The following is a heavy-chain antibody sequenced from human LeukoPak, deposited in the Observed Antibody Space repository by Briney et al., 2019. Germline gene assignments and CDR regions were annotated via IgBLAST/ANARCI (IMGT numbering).Heavy chain of an antibody. J-gene: IGHJ6*03. Sequence: GGSLRLSCAASGFTFSNYGMTWVRQAPGKGLEWVADIKQHGSEKLYVESVRGRFTISRDNAKMSLFLQMNSLRAEDTAVYYCARDNGVVHGVYYMAVWGKGPTVTVS. CDR3: ARDNGVVHGVYYMAV. CDR1: GFTFSNYG. V-gene: IGHV3-7*01. CDR2: IKQHGSEK. D-gene: IGHD3-3*01.